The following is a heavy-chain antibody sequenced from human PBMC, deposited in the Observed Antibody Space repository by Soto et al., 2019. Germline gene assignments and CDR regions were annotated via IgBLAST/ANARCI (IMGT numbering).Heavy chain of an antibody. CDR1: GFTFSRYG. D-gene: IGHD1-26*01. CDR3: AKGKGVGATPDGANC. V-gene: IGHV3-23*01. CDR2: VRSDGDTT. J-gene: IGHJ4*02. Sequence: EVQVLESGGGSVQPGGSLRLSCAASGFTFSRYGMNWVRQAPGKGLEWVSGVRSDGDTTYNADSVKGRFTVSRDNFRNTVDLQMNNLRVEDTAVYYCAKGKGVGATPDGANCWGQGTLVTVSP.